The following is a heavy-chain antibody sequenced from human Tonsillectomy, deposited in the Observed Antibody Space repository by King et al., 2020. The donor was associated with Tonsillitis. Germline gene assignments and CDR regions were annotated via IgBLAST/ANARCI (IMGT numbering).Heavy chain of an antibody. CDR2: MDYSGTI. Sequence: QLQESGPGVVKPSETLSLTCTVSSGSIRSSDHYWAWIRQPPGKGLEWIGYMDYSGTIFYNPSLKSRITISGGTSENRFSLKLNSATAADTAVYFCARYVSGSFDYWGQGALVTVSS. V-gene: IGHV4-39*01. J-gene: IGHJ4*02. D-gene: IGHD1-26*01. CDR1: SGSIRSSDHY. CDR3: ARYVSGSFDY.